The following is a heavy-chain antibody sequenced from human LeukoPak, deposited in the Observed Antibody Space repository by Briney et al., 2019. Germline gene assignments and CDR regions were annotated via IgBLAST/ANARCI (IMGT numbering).Heavy chain of an antibody. J-gene: IGHJ5*02. CDR2: IYYSGST. CDR1: GGSISSSSYY. CDR3: ASTGYTSSWYWFDP. V-gene: IGHV4-39*07. D-gene: IGHD6-13*01. Sequence: PSETLSLTCTVSGGSISSSSYYWGWIRQPPGKGLEWIGSIYYSGSTYYNPSLKSRVAISVDTSNNQFSLRLSSVTAADTAVYYCASTGYTSSWYWFDPWGQGTLVTVSS.